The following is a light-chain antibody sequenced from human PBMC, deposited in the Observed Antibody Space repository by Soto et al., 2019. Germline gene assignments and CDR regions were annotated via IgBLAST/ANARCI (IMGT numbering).Light chain of an antibody. J-gene: IGLJ1*01. V-gene: IGLV2-14*01. CDR1: SSDVGGYNY. Sequence: SVLTQPASLSGSPGQSITISCPGTSSDVGGYNYVSWYQQHPGKAPKLMIYDVSNRPSGVSNRFSGPKSGNTASLTISGLQAEDEADYYCSSYTSSSTLLYVFGTGTKVTVL. CDR3: SSYTSSSTLLYV. CDR2: DVS.